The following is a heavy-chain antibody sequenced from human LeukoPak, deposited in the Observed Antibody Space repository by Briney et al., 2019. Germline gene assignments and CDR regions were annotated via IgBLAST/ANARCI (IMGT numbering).Heavy chain of an antibody. CDR2: IYSGGST. D-gene: IGHD3-16*01. CDR3: ASDKMDDPSCNYVL. CDR1: GFTVSSNY. Sequence: QPGGSLRLSCAASGFTVSSNYMSWVRQAPGKGLEWVSVIYSGGSTYYTDSVRGRFTICSDNSKNTLYLQMNSLRAEDSAVYYCASDKMDDPSCNYVLGGQGTLVTVSP. J-gene: IGHJ4*02. V-gene: IGHV3-53*01.